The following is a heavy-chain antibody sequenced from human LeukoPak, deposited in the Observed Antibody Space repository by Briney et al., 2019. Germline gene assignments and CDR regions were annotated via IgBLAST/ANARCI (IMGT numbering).Heavy chain of an antibody. V-gene: IGHV3-64*01. D-gene: IGHD1-26*01. Sequence: GGSLGLSCAASGFTFSSYAMHWVRQAPGKGLEYVSAISSNGGSTYYANSVKGRFTISRDNSKNTLYLQMGSLRAEDMAVYYCARSEFGGGSYYVYWGQGTLVTVSS. CDR2: ISSNGGST. CDR3: ARSEFGGGSYYVY. J-gene: IGHJ4*02. CDR1: GFTFSSYA.